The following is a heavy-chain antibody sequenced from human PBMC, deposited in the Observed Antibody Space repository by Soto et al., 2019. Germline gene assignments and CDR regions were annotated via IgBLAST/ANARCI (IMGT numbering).Heavy chain of an antibody. D-gene: IGHD3-22*01. CDR2: IYYNGNT. J-gene: IGHJ4*02. V-gene: IGHV3-66*03. CDR1: GFTVTDNH. CDR3: AKDEGYYDSSGYSQTFDY. Sequence: GXSLRLSCAGSGFTVTDNHLTWFRPAPVSGPEWVSTIYYNGNTFHADSVWGRFTISRDTSKNALYLQMNSLRAEDTAVYYCAKDEGYYDSSGYSQTFDYWGQGTLVTVSS.